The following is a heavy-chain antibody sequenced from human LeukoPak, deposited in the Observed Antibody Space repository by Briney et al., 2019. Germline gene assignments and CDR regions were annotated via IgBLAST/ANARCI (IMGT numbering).Heavy chain of an antibody. D-gene: IGHD6-19*01. V-gene: IGHV3-7*01. CDR1: GCTFSSCW. J-gene: IGHJ3*02. CDR3: ASVGIAVAADAFDI. Sequence: GGSLRLSCAASGCTFSSCWRSWVRQAPGKGLEWVANIKQDGSEKYYVEPVKGRFTISRDNAKTSLYLQMNSLRAEDTAVYYCASVGIAVAADAFDIWGQGTMVTVSS. CDR2: IKQDGSEK.